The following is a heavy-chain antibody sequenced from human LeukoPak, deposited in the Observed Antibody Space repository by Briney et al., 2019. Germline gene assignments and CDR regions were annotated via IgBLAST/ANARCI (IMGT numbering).Heavy chain of an antibody. CDR2: ISGRTGGT. D-gene: IGHD5-12*01. V-gene: IGHV3-23*01. Sequence: GGSLRLSCAASGFTFSTNAMSWVRQAPGKGLEWVSAISGRTGGTYYADSVKGRFTISKDNSKSTLYLQMDSLRAEDTAVYYCAKCGNSGCHLIDYWGQGTLVTVSS. CDR1: GFTFSTNA. CDR3: AKCGNSGCHLIDY. J-gene: IGHJ4*02.